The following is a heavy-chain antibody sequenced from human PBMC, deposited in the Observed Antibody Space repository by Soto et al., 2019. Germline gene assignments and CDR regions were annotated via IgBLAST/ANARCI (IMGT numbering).Heavy chain of an antibody. CDR1: GFTFSSYA. V-gene: IGHV3-23*01. CDR2: ISGSGGST. D-gene: IGHD3-3*01. CDR3: AKDGITYYDFWSGYYHFDY. Sequence: LRLSCAASGFTFSSYAMSWVRQAPGKGLEWVSAISGSGGSTYYADSVKGRFTISRDNSKNTLYLQMNSLRAEDTAVYYCAKDGITYYDFWSGYYHFDYWGQGTLVTVSS. J-gene: IGHJ4*02.